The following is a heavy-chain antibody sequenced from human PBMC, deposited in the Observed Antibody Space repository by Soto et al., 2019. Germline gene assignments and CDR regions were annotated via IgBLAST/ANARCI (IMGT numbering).Heavy chain of an antibody. J-gene: IGHJ4*02. V-gene: IGHV3-66*01. CDR1: GFTVSSNY. CDR3: ARNYDILTGYYISY. Sequence: GGSLRLSCAASGFTVSSNYMSWVRQAPGKGLEWVSVIYSGGSTYYADSVKGRFTISRDNSKNTLYLQMNSLRAEDTAVYYCARNYDILTGYYISYWGQGTLVTVSS. CDR2: IYSGGST. D-gene: IGHD3-9*01.